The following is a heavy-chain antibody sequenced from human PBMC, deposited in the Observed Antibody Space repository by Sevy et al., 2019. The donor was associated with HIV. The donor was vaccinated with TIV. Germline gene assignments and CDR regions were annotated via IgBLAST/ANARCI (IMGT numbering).Heavy chain of an antibody. CDR3: ARDGGTLTTPGAFDI. Sequence: SETLSLTCTVSGGSISSGSYSWNWIRQPPGKGLEWSGYIYHSGNTYYNPSLKSRLTISVDRSKNQFSLKLSSVTAADTAMYYCARDGGTLTTPGAFDIWGQGTMVTVSS. J-gene: IGHJ3*02. CDR1: GGSISSGSYS. V-gene: IGHV4-30-2*01. CDR2: IYHSGNT. D-gene: IGHD4-17*01.